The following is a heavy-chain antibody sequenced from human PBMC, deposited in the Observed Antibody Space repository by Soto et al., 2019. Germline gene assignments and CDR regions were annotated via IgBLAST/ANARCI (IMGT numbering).Heavy chain of an antibody. J-gene: IGHJ6*02. CDR3: TRDSTSTLYGMDV. Sequence: HVELVQSGAEVKKPGASVKVSCKASGYTFSSFGISWVRQATGQGLEWMAWISTYNGDTNYAQKLQGRVTMTTDTSTTTAYMELRGLRSEDTAMYYCTRDSTSTLYGMDVWGQGTTVTVSS. D-gene: IGHD6-6*01. V-gene: IGHV1-18*01. CDR1: GYTFSSFG. CDR2: ISTYNGDT.